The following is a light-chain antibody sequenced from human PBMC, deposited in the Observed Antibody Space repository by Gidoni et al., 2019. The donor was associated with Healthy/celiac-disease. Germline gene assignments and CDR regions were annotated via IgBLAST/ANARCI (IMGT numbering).Light chain of an antibody. CDR1: QSISSY. V-gene: IGKV1-39*01. Sequence: IHMTRSPSSLSASVGDRVTITCRASQSISSYLNWYQQKPGKAPKLLIYAASSLQSGVPSRFSGSGSGTDFTITISSLQPEDFATYYCQQSYSTPYTFGQGTKLEIK. J-gene: IGKJ2*01. CDR3: QQSYSTPYT. CDR2: AAS.